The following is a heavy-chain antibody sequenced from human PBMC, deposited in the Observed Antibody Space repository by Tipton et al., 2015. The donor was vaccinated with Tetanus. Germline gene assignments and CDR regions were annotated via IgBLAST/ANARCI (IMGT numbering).Heavy chain of an antibody. CDR3: ARRGGGDLDH. CDR1: GYMFSSHW. V-gene: IGHV5-51*01. Sequence: QLVQSGAEVKQPGESLKISCKGSGYMFSSHWIGWVRQVPGKGLEWMGIIHPGDSDTRYSPSFQGQVTISADKSITTAYLRWSSLRASDTAMYYCARRGGGDLDHWGQGTLVTVSS. D-gene: IGHD2-21*02. J-gene: IGHJ4*02. CDR2: IHPGDSDT.